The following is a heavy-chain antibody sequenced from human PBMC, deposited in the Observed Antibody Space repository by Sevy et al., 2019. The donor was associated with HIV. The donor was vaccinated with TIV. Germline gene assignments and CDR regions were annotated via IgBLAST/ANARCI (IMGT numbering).Heavy chain of an antibody. CDR2: ISYDGSNK. CDR3: ARERMDAFDI. J-gene: IGHJ3*02. Sequence: GGSLRLSCAASGFTFSSYAMHWVRQAPGKGLEWVAVISYDGSNKYYADSVKGRFTISGDNSKNTLYLQMNSLRAEDTAVYYCARERMDAFDIWGQGTMVTVSS. V-gene: IGHV3-30-3*01. CDR1: GFTFSSYA.